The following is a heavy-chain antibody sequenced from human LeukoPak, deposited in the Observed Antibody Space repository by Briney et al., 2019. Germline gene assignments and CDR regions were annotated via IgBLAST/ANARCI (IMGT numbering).Heavy chain of an antibody. CDR3: ARGYYDYVWGSYRNHDAFDI. Sequence: ASVKVSCKASGYTFTGYYMHWVRQAHGQGLEWMGWINPNSGGTNYAQKFQGRVTMTRDTSISTAYMELSRLRSDDTAMYYCARGYYDYVWGSYRNHDAFDIWGQGTMVTVSS. J-gene: IGHJ3*02. D-gene: IGHD3-16*02. CDR1: GYTFTGYY. V-gene: IGHV1-2*02. CDR2: INPNSGGT.